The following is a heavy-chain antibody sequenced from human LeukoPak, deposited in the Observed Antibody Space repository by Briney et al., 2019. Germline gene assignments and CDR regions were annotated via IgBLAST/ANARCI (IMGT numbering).Heavy chain of an antibody. J-gene: IGHJ4*02. D-gene: IGHD3-16*01. V-gene: IGHV3-30*02. CDR1: GFIFSTYG. CDR3: AEDRLADIDY. CDR2: IRHDGSIK. Sequence: GGSLRLSCAASGFIFSTYGMCWVRQAPGKGLEWVAFIRHDGSIKNYADSVKGRSTISRDNSKNTLYLQMNSMRAEDTAVYYCAEDRLADIDYWGQGTLVTVSS.